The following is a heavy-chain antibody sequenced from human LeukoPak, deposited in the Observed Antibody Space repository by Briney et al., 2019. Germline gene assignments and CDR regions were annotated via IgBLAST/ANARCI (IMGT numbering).Heavy chain of an antibody. J-gene: IGHJ6*03. V-gene: IGHV3-7*01. CDR2: IKEDGSEK. D-gene: IGHD2-2*01. Sequence: PGGSLRLSCAASGFTFSSYWMTWVRQAPGKGLEWVANIKEDGSEKYYVDSVKGRFTISRDNAKNSLYLQMNSLRAGDTAVYYCASLGYCSSTSCYFYYMDVWGKGTTVTVSS. CDR1: GFTFSSYW. CDR3: ASLGYCSSTSCYFYYMDV.